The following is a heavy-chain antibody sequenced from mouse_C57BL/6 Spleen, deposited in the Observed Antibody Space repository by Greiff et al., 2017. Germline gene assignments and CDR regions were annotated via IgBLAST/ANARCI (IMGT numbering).Heavy chain of an antibody. D-gene: IGHD1-1*01. V-gene: IGHV8-8*01. CDR2: IWLDDDT. CDR1: GFSLSTFGMG. CDR3: ARMVHYYGSSYWYFDV. Sequence: QVTLKVCGPGILQPSQTLSLTCSFSGFSLSTFGMGVGWIRQPSGKGLEWLAHIWLDDDTYYNPALKSRLTISKDTSKNQVFLKIANVDTADTATYYCARMVHYYGSSYWYFDVWGTGTTVTVSS. J-gene: IGHJ1*03.